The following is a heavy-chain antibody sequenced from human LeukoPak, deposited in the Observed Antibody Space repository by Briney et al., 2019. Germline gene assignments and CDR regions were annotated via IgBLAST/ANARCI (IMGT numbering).Heavy chain of an antibody. D-gene: IGHD5-24*01. CDR1: GGSISSYY. V-gene: IGHV4-59*01. CDR3: ARDHEVATIRYFDY. CDR2: IYYSGST. J-gene: IGHJ4*02. Sequence: KSSETLSLTCTVSGGSISSYYWSWIRQPPGKGLEWLGYIYYSGSTNSNPSLKSRVTISVDTSKNQFSLKLSSVTAADTAVYYCARDHEVATIRYFDYWGQGTLVTVSS.